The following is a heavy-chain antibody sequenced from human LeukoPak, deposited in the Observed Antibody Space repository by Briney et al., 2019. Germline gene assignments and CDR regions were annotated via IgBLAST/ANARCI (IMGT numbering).Heavy chain of an antibody. CDR2: IRTSAEGANYA. V-gene: IGHV3-48*02. J-gene: IGHJ4*02. CDR1: GFTFSSHG. Sequence: GGSLRLSCAASGFTFSSHGMHWVRQAPGKGLEWVSNIRTSAEGANYAYYADSVKGRVTISRDDAKNTLYLHMNSLRDDDTAVYYCASDQRYAFDYWGQGILVTVSS. CDR3: ASDQRYAFDY. D-gene: IGHD3-9*01.